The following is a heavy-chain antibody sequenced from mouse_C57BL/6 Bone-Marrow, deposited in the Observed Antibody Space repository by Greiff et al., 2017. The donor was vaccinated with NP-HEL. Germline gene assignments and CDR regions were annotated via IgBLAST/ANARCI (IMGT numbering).Heavy chain of an antibody. V-gene: IGHV2-6*01. CDR2: IWGVGST. CDR1: GFPLTSFG. Sequence: VKVVESGLGLVAPLRSLPIPCLSPGFPLTSFGVDWVRQSPGKGLEWLWVIWGVGSTNYNSALKYRLSISKDNSKSQVFLKMNSLQTDDTAMYYCASVLFAYWGQGTLVTVSA. CDR3: ASVLFAY. J-gene: IGHJ3*01.